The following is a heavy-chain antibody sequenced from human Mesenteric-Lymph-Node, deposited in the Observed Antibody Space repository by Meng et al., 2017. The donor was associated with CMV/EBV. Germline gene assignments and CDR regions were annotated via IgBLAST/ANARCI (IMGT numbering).Heavy chain of an antibody. J-gene: IGHJ4*02. Sequence: FSGGSVYTVPSSWSCIRHHPVPGLAWIVYIHSDGITFSSPSLTRRLTVSIDTSKNQFSLKMRSVTAADTALYFCARVIVRGEFYFDSWGPGTLVTVSS. V-gene: IGHV4-31*02. D-gene: IGHD2-21*01. CDR1: GGSVYTVPSS. CDR3: ARVIVRGEFYFDS. CDR2: IHSDGIT.